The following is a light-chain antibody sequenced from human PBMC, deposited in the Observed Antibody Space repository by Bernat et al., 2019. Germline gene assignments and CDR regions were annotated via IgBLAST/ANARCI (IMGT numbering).Light chain of an antibody. V-gene: IGLV2-8*01. CDR2: EVT. Sequence: QSALTQPPSASGSPGQSVTISCTGTSFDVGGYNYVSWYQQHPGKAPKVMIYEVTKRPSGVPDRFSGSKSGNTASLTVSGLQAEDEAVHYCSSYVGSNTYVFGTGTKVTVL. J-gene: IGLJ1*01. CDR1: SFDVGGYNY. CDR3: SSYVGSNTYV.